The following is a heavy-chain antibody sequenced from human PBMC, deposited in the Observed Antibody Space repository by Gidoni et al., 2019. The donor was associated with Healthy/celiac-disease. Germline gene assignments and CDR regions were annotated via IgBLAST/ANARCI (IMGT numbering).Heavy chain of an antibody. CDR2: ISAYNGNT. J-gene: IGHJ4*02. Sequence: QVQLVQAGAEVQKPASSVKGSGKPSGYTFTSYGISLVRQAPGQGLEWMGWISAYNGNTNYAQKLQGRVTMTTDTSTSTAYMGLRSLRSDDTAVYYCARLEVAAHPGLIYYWGQGTLVTVSS. CDR3: ARLEVAAHPGLIYY. D-gene: IGHD6-6*01. CDR1: GYTFTSYG. V-gene: IGHV1-18*01.